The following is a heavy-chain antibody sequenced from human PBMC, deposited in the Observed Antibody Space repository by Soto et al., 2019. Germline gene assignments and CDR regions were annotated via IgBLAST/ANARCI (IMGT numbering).Heavy chain of an antibody. D-gene: IGHD6-13*01. V-gene: IGHV3-15*01. CDR3: TTERIKQQPVYFDY. Sequence: LRLSCAASGFTFSNAWMSWVRQAPGKGLEWVGRIKSKTDGGTTDYAAPVKGRFTISRDDSKNTLYLQMNSLKTEDTAVYYCTTERIKQQPVYFDYWGQGTLVTVSS. CDR2: IKSKTDGGTT. CDR1: GFTFSNAW. J-gene: IGHJ4*02.